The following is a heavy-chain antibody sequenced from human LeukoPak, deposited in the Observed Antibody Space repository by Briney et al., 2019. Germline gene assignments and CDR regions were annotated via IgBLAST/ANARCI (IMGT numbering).Heavy chain of an antibody. CDR2: INAGNGNT. D-gene: IGHD2-2*01. V-gene: IGHV1-3*01. CDR3: ARAFVVVPAAMPY. J-gene: IGHJ4*02. CDR1: GYTFTSYA. Sequence: ASVKVSCKASGYTFTSYAMHWVRQAPGQRLEWMGWINAGNGNTKYSQKFQGRDTITRDTSASTAYMELSSLRSEDTAVYYCARAFVVVPAAMPYWGQGTLVTVSS.